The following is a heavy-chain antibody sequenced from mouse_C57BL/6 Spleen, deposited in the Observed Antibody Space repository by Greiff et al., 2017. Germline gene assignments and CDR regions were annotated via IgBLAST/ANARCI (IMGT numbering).Heavy chain of an antibody. Sequence: QVQLQQPGAELVRPGSSVKLSCKASGYTFTSYWMHWVKQRPIQGLEWIGNIDPSDSETHYNQKFKDKATLTVDKSSSTAYMQLSSLTSEDSAVYYCARHGREYDGAMDYWGQGTSAIVSS. CDR1: GYTFTSYW. CDR3: ARHGREYDGAMDY. V-gene: IGHV1-52*01. J-gene: IGHJ4*01. CDR2: IDPSDSET. D-gene: IGHD2-12*01.